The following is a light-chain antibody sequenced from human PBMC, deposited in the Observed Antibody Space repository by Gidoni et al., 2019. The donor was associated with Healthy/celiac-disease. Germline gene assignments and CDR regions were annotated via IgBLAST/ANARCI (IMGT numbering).Light chain of an antibody. CDR2: LGS. CDR3: MQALQYS. V-gene: IGKV2-28*01. CDR1: QSLLHSNGYNY. J-gene: IGKJ1*01. Sequence: DIVMTQSPLSLPVTPGEPASISCRSSQSLLHSNGYNYLDWYLQKPGQSPQLLIYLGSNRASGVPDRFSGSGSGTDFTLKISRVEAEDVGVYYCMQALQYSFGQXTKVEIK.